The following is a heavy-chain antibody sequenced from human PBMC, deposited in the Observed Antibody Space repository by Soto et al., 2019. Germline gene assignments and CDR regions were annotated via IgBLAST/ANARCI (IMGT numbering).Heavy chain of an antibody. CDR2: IDPSDSYT. V-gene: IGHV5-10-1*01. Sequence: PGESLKISCQGSGYSFTSYWISWGRQMPVKGLEWMGRIDPSDSYTNYSPSFQGHVTISADKSISTAYLQWSSLKASDTAMYYCARRAGPRYDSSGDIDYWGQGILVTVYS. CDR1: GYSFTSYW. D-gene: IGHD3-22*01. J-gene: IGHJ4*02. CDR3: ARRAGPRYDSSGDIDY.